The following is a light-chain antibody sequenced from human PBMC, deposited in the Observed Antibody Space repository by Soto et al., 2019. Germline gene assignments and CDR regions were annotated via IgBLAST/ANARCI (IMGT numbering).Light chain of an antibody. J-gene: IGLJ2*01. CDR1: SSDVGSYNY. Sequence: QSALTQPPSASGSPGQSVTISCTGTSSDVGSYNYVSWYQQHPGKAPKLMIYEVSKRPSGVPDRFSGSNSGNTASLTVSGLQDEDEDDYYCSSYAGSNIVFGGGTKLTVL. CDR2: EVS. CDR3: SSYAGSNIV. V-gene: IGLV2-8*01.